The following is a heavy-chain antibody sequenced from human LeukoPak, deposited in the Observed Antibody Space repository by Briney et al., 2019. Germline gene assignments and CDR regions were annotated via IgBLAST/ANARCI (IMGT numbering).Heavy chain of an antibody. CDR3: AKEDGSYYYGSGSYYFSAFDI. CDR2: ISYDGSNK. Sequence: GRSLRLSCAASGFTFSSYAMHWVRQAPGKGLEWVAVISYDGSNKYYADSVKGRFTISRDNSKNTLYLQMNSLRAEDTAVYYCAKEDGSYYYGSGSYYFSAFDIWGQGTMVTVSS. CDR1: GFTFSSYA. V-gene: IGHV3-30-3*01. J-gene: IGHJ3*02. D-gene: IGHD3-10*01.